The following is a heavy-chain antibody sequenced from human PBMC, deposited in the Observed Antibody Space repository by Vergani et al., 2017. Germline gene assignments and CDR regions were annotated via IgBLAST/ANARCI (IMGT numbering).Heavy chain of an antibody. V-gene: IGHV3-33*01. Sequence: QVQLVESGGGVVQPGRSLRLSCAASGFTFSSYGMHWVRQAPGKGLEWVAVIWYDGSNKYYADSVKGRFTISRHNSKNTLYLQMNSLRAEDTAVYYCARDTSAVTGAFDIWGQGTMVTVSS. CDR3: ARDTSAVTGAFDI. CDR1: GFTFSSYG. J-gene: IGHJ3*02. CDR2: IWYDGSNK. D-gene: IGHD4-17*01.